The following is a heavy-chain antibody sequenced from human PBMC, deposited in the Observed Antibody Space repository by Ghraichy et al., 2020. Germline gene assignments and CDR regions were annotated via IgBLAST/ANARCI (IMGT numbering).Heavy chain of an antibody. Sequence: SETLSLTCAVYGGSFSGYYWSWVRQPPGRGLEWIGEISDSGSTNYNPSLKSRVTISVDTSKNQFSLKLRSVTAADTAVFYCARRRWENSGWYYDYWGQGTLVTVSS. V-gene: IGHV4-34*01. CDR1: GGSFSGYY. CDR3: ARRRWENSGWYYDY. CDR2: ISDSGST. D-gene: IGHD6-25*01. J-gene: IGHJ4*02.